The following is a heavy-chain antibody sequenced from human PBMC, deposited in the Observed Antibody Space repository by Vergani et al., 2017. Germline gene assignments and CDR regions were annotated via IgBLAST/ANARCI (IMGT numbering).Heavy chain of an antibody. D-gene: IGHD6-6*01. Sequence: QVQLQQWGAGLLKPSETLSLTCAVYGGSFSGYYWSWIRQPPGKGLEWIGEINHSGSTNYNPSLKSRVTISVDTSKNQFSLKLSAVTAADTAVYYCARAWDGAARPWYVYYFDYWGQGTLVTVSS. CDR2: INHSGST. CDR3: ARAWDGAARPWYVYYFDY. V-gene: IGHV4-34*01. CDR1: GGSFSGYY. J-gene: IGHJ4*02.